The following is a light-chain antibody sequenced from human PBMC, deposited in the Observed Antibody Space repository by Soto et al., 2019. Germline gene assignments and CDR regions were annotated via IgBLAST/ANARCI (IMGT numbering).Light chain of an antibody. CDR2: EVS. V-gene: IGLV2-14*01. CDR1: SSDVGAYTS. Sequence: QSVLTQPASVSGSPGQSITISCTGTSSDVGAYTSVSWYQQHPGKAPKLMIYEVSNRPSGVSNRFSGSKSANTASLTISGLQADDEAHYYCTSYTSDNRNYGFGTGTKLTVL. CDR3: TSYTSDNRNYG. J-gene: IGLJ1*01.